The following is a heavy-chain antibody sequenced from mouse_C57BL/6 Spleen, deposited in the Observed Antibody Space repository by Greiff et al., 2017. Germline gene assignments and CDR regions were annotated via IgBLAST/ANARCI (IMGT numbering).Heavy chain of an antibody. V-gene: IGHV2-5*01. J-gene: IGHJ1*03. CDR3: AKTGTGYFDV. CDR1: GFSLNSYG. Sequence: VKLVESGPGLVQPSQSLSITCTVSGFSLNSYGVHWVRQSPGKGLEWLGVLWRGGSTDYNAAIMSRLSITNDNSKCQVFFKMNSLQADDTAIYYCAKTGTGYFDVWGTGTTVTVSS. CDR2: LWRGGST. D-gene: IGHD4-1*01.